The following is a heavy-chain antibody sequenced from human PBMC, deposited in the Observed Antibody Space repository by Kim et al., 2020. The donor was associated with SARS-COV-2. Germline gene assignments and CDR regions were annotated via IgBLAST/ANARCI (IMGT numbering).Heavy chain of an antibody. CDR3: ARVLPLPDYYDSSGFFDY. J-gene: IGHJ4*02. D-gene: IGHD3-22*01. V-gene: IGHV1-46*01. Sequence: QGRVTMTRDTSTSTVYMELSSLRSEDTAVYYCARVLPLPDYYDSSGFFDYWGQGTLVTVSS.